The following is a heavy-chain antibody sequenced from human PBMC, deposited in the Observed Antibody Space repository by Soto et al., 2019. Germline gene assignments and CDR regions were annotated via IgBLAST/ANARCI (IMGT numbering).Heavy chain of an antibody. Sequence: QVQLVQSGAEVKKPGSSVKVSCKASGGTFSSYAISWVRQAPGQGLEWMGGIIPIFGTANYAQKLQGRVTITADKSTSTAYMELSSLRSEETAVYYCARGQQLVTPPLNWFEPWGQGTLVNVSS. J-gene: IGHJ5*02. CDR1: GGTFSSYA. V-gene: IGHV1-69*06. CDR2: IIPIFGTA. D-gene: IGHD6-13*01. CDR3: ARGQQLVTPPLNWFEP.